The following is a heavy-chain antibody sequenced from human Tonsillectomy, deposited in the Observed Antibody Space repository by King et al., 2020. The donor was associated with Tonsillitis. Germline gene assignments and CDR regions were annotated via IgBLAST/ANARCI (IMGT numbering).Heavy chain of an antibody. D-gene: IGHD1-26*01. CDR3: ARDLMGATAGFDY. V-gene: IGHV3-53*01. J-gene: IGHJ4*02. CDR1: GFTVSSNY. Sequence: VQLVESGGGLIQPGGSLRLSCAASGFTVSSNYMTWVRQAPGKGLEWVSVIYSVGSTYYADSVKGLFTISRDNSKNTLYLQMNRLRAEDTAVYYCARDLMGATAGFDYWGQGTLVTVSS. CDR2: IYSVGST.